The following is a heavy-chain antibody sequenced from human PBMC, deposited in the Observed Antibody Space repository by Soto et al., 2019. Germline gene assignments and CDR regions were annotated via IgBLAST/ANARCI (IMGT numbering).Heavy chain of an antibody. J-gene: IGHJ5*02. CDR1: GGSISSSNW. CDR2: IHHSGTT. Sequence: ASETLSLTCAVSGGSISSSNWWHWVRQPPGKGLEWIGEIHHSGTTNYNPSLKSRVAISVDKSKNQFSLKLNSVTAADTAVYYCVRVRQYCSGTSCYLDPWGQGTLVTVSS. D-gene: IGHD2-2*01. CDR3: VRVRQYCSGTSCYLDP. V-gene: IGHV4-4*02.